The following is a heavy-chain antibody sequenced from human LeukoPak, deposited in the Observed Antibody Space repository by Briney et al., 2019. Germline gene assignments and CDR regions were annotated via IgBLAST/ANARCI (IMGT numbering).Heavy chain of an antibody. Sequence: GGSLRLSCAASGFTVSNNFVGWVRQAPGKGLDWVSIIYSSGNTYYADSVKGRFTISRDNSKNTVFLQMSSLRADDMAMYYCATPPAMRAPPNYFQHWGQGTLVTVSS. J-gene: IGHJ1*01. CDR1: GFTVSNNF. V-gene: IGHV3-53*01. CDR3: ATPPAMRAPPNYFQH. D-gene: IGHD5-18*01. CDR2: IYSSGNT.